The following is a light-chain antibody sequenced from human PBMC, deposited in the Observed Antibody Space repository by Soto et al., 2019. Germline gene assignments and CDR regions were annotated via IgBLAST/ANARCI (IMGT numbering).Light chain of an antibody. CDR1: SSDVGGYNY. CDR3: SSYTSTSTRV. V-gene: IGLV2-14*01. CDR2: EVS. Sequence: QSVLTQPAFVSGSPGQSITISCTGTSSDVGGYNYVSWYQHPPGKAPKLMISEVSNRPSGVSNRFSGSKSGYTASLTISGLQAEDEADYYCSSYTSTSTRVFGTGTKVTVL. J-gene: IGLJ1*01.